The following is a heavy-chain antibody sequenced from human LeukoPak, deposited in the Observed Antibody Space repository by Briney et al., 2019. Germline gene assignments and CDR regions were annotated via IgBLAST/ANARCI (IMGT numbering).Heavy chain of an antibody. CDR2: IIPIFGTA. Sequence: SVKVSCKASGGTFSSYAISWVRQAPGQGLEWMGGIIPIFGTANYAQKFQGRVTITADESTSTAYMELSSLRSEDTAVYYCARITRSDYDILTGLPLYYYYGMDVWGKGTTVTVSS. J-gene: IGHJ6*04. CDR3: ARITRSDYDILTGLPLYYYYGMDV. CDR1: GGTFSSYA. V-gene: IGHV1-69*13. D-gene: IGHD3-9*01.